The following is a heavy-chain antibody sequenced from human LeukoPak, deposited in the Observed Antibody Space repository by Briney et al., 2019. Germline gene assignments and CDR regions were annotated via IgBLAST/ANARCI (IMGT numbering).Heavy chain of an antibody. Sequence: ASVKVSCKASGYTFTNYAMHWVRQAPGQRLEWMGWINAGNGNTKYSQKFQGRVTITRDTSASTAPMELSSLISEDTAVYYCARGDRETPTLRVNWFDPWGQGTLVSVSS. D-gene: IGHD2-21*02. V-gene: IGHV1-3*01. CDR1: GYTFTNYA. J-gene: IGHJ5*02. CDR3: ARGDRETPTLRVNWFDP. CDR2: INAGNGNT.